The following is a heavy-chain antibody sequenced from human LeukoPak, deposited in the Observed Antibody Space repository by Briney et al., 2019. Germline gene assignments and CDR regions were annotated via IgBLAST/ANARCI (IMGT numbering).Heavy chain of an antibody. CDR2: IKQDGSEK. D-gene: IGHD6-6*01. J-gene: IGHJ4*02. V-gene: IGHV3-7*01. CDR3: ASEKFGSSSGIFDY. CDR1: GFTFNNYW. Sequence: GGSLRLSCAVSGFTFNNYWMSWVRQAPGKGLEWGANIKQDGSEKYYVDSVKGRFTISRDNAKNPVFLQMNSLRAEDTAVYYCASEKFGSSSGIFDYWGQGTLVTVSS.